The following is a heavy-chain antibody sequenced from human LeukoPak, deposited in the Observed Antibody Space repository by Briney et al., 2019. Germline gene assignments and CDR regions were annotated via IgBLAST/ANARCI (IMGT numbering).Heavy chain of an antibody. Sequence: PGGSLRLSCAVSGFTVSSNYMSWVRQAPGKGLEWVSFIYSGGSTYYADSVKGRFTISRDNSKNTLYLQMNSLRAEDTAVYYCARDSSGPLYWGQGTLVTVSS. D-gene: IGHD6-19*01. CDR3: ARDSSGPLY. V-gene: IGHV3-53*01. J-gene: IGHJ4*02. CDR2: IYSGGST. CDR1: GFTVSSNY.